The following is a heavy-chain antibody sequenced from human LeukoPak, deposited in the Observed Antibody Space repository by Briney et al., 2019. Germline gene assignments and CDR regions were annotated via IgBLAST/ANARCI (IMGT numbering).Heavy chain of an antibody. CDR1: GFTFDNYA. CDR2: ISSSSSYI. V-gene: IGHV3-21*01. Sequence: GGSLRLPCAASGFTFDNYAMHWVRQAPGKGLEWVSSISSSSSYIYYADSVKGRLTISRDNAKNSLYLQMNSLRAEDTAVYYCARDPTPRYCSGGSCYTHYGMDVWGQGTTVTVSS. J-gene: IGHJ6*02. D-gene: IGHD2-15*01. CDR3: ARDPTPRYCSGGSCYTHYGMDV.